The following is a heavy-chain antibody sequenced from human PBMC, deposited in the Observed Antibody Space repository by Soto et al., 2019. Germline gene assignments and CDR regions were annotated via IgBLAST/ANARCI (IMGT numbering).Heavy chain of an antibody. V-gene: IGHV4-59*01. Sequence: PSETLSLTCTVSGGSIRSFYWTWIRQAPGKGLELIGYIDYSGTTKYNPSLKSRLTLSVDTSKNQFSLKLSFVTAADTAVYYCAREISGITFGGVIVHLRGGNWFDPWGQGTLVTVSS. CDR2: IDYSGTT. D-gene: IGHD3-16*02. CDR1: GGSIRSFY. J-gene: IGHJ5*02. CDR3: AREISGITFGGVIVHLRGGNWFDP.